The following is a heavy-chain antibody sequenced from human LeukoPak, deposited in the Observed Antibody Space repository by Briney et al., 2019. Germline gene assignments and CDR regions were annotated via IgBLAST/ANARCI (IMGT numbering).Heavy chain of an antibody. CDR1: GGSFSGYY. Sequence: SETLSLTCAVYGGSFSGYYWSWIRQPPGKGLEWIGEINHSGSTNYNPSLKSRVTISVDTSKNQFSLKLGSVTAADTAVYCCARVASNQLPRHSDYWGQGTLVTVSS. J-gene: IGHJ4*02. D-gene: IGHD2-2*01. V-gene: IGHV4-34*01. CDR2: INHSGST. CDR3: ARVASNQLPRHSDY.